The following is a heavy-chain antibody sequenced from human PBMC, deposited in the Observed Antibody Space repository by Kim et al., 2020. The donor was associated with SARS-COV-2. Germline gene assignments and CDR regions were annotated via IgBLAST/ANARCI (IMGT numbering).Heavy chain of an antibody. V-gene: IGHV4-59*13. CDR2: IYYSGST. J-gene: IGHJ4*02. CDR1: GGSISSYY. Sequence: SETLSLTCTVSGGSISSYYWSWIRQPPGKGLEWIGYIYYSGSTNYNPSLKSRVTISVDTSKNQFSLKLSSVTAADTAVYYCAGAAIYYYDSSGYYPPFDYWGQGTLVTVSS. CDR3: AGAAIYYYDSSGYYPPFDY. D-gene: IGHD3-22*01.